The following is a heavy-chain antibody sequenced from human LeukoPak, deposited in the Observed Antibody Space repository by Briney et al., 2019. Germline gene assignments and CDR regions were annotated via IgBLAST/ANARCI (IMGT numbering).Heavy chain of an antibody. V-gene: IGHV3-9*01. D-gene: IGHD3-16*01. CDR2: ISWNSDSI. CDR1: GFTFDDYA. CDR3: AREDWGFDY. Sequence: GGSLRLSCAASGFTFDDYAMHWVRQAPGKGLEWVSGISWNSDSIAYVDSVKGRFTISRDNAKNSLYLQMNSLRAEDTAVYYCAREDWGFDYWGQGTLVTVSS. J-gene: IGHJ4*02.